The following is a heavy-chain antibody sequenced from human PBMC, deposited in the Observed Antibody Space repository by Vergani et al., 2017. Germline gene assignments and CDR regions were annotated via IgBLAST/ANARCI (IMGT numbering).Heavy chain of an antibody. CDR2: ISGSGGST. J-gene: IGHJ6*02. CDR1: GFTFSSYA. V-gene: IGHV3-23*01. CDR3: AKDRLVVPAAILYYYYYGMDV. D-gene: IGHD2-2*02. Sequence: EVQLLESGGGLVQPGGSLRLSCAASGFTFSSYAMSWVRQAPGKGLEWVSAISGSGGSTYYADSVKGRFTISRDNSKNTLYLQMNSLRAEDTAVYYCAKDRLVVPAAILYYYYYGMDVWGQGTTVTVSS.